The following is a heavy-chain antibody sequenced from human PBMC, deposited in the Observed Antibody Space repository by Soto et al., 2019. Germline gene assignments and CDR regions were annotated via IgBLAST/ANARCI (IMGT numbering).Heavy chain of an antibody. CDR1: GFTFSSYW. CDR3: ASPTRCVGLDY. CDR2: INSDGSST. Sequence: EVQLVESGGGLVQPGGSLRLSCAASGFTFSSYWMHWVRQAPGKGLVWVSRINSDGSSTSYADSVKGRFTISSDNAKNPLYLQMNSLRAEDTAVYCWASPTRCVGLDYWGQGTLVTVSS. D-gene: IGHD2-2*01. J-gene: IGHJ4*02. V-gene: IGHV3-74*01.